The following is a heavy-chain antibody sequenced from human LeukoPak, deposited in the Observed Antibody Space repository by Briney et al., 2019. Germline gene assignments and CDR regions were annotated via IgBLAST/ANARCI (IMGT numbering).Heavy chain of an antibody. CDR3: ARDRGMDYGLPGVYFQH. CDR1: GGSISSYY. J-gene: IGHJ1*01. V-gene: IGHV4-39*07. Sequence: SETLSLTCTVSGGSISSYYWGWIRQPPGKGLEWIGSIYYSGSTYYNPSLKSRVTISVDTSKNQFSLKLGSVTAADTAVYYRARDRGMDYGLPGVYFQHWGQGTLVTVSS. CDR2: IYYSGST. D-gene: IGHD4-17*01.